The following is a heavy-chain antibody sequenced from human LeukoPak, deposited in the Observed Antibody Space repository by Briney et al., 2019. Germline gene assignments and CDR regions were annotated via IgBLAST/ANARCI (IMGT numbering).Heavy chain of an antibody. J-gene: IGHJ5*02. CDR3: ARDAYTTTSNWLDP. Sequence: GGSLRLSCEASGFTLNKYWMHWVRQAPGKGLVWVSRITGDGSDIAYADSVKGRFTVSRDDAKNTLFLQMTSLRVEDTTIYYCARDAYTTTSNWLDPWGQGTLVTVSS. D-gene: IGHD4-17*01. CDR2: ITGDGSDI. V-gene: IGHV3-74*01. CDR1: GFTLNKYW.